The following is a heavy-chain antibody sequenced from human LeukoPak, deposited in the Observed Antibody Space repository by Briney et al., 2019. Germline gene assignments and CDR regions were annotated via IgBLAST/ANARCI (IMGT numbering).Heavy chain of an antibody. CDR3: AGHVSAAAGGR. D-gene: IGHD6-13*01. Sequence: SETLSLTCTVSGGSISSGDYYWSWVRQPPGKGLEWIGEIHHSGSTKYNPSLKSRVTISLDTSKNQFSLKLNSMTAADTAVYYCAGHVSAAAGGRWGQGTLVTVSS. J-gene: IGHJ4*02. V-gene: IGHV4-39*07. CDR2: IHHSGST. CDR1: GGSISSGDYY.